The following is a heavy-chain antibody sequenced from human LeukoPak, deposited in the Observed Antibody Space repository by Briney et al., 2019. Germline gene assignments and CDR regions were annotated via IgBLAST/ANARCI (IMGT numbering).Heavy chain of an antibody. J-gene: IGHJ4*02. CDR1: GGSISSSSYY. Sequence: SETLSLTCTVSGGSISSSSYYWGWIRQPPGKGLEWIGSIYYSGSTYYNPSLKSRVTISVDTSKNQFSLKLSSVTAADTAVYYCARDLLYMITLGGVIVKGASNYFDYWGQGTLVTVSS. V-gene: IGHV4-39*07. CDR2: IYYSGST. D-gene: IGHD3-16*02. CDR3: ARDLLYMITLGGVIVKGASNYFDY.